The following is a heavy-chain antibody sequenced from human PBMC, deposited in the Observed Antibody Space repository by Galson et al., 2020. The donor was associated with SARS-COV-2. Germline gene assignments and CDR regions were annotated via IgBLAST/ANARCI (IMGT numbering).Heavy chain of an antibody. CDR3: ARAPTMIVVVIDAFDI. V-gene: IGHV4-31*03. CDR2: IYYSGST. D-gene: IGHD3-22*01. Sequence: SETLSLTCTVSGGSISRGGYYWSWIRQHPGKGLEWIGYIYYSGSTYYNPSLKSRVTISVDTSKNQFSLKLSSVTAADTAVYYCARAPTMIVVVIDAFDIWGQGTMVTVSS. CDR1: GGSISRGGYY. J-gene: IGHJ3*02.